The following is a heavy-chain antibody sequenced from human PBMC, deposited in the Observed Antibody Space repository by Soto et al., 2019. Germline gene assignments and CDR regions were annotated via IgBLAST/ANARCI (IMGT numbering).Heavy chain of an antibody. V-gene: IGHV4-4*02. CDR1: GDSLSSPNW. J-gene: IGHJ4*02. CDR3: AIQSGRNFGS. D-gene: IGHD3-3*01. Sequence: QEQLQESGPGLVEPSGTLSLTCVVSGDSLSSPNWWSWVRLPPAKGLEWIGETAESGNTKYNPSLKDGVTISVDKSKNHLALTLSSVAAAATAMSFFAIQSGRNFGSGGQGALGTVSS. CDR2: TAESGNT.